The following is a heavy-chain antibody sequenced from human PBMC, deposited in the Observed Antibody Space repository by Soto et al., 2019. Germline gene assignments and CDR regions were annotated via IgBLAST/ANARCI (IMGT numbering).Heavy chain of an antibody. CDR1: GFSLTDYF. J-gene: IGHJ6*02. V-gene: IGHV1-46*01. CDR3: AICGGNPPPYDYSGLDV. D-gene: IGHD3-16*01. Sequence: QVSLVQSGAEVRQPGASVTVSCEASGFSLTDYFMNWMRQVPGQGFEWRGAMHPETGGTSYSQRFQGRISTTRDTSTGTVYMEVGCLRSDDTAQYYCAICGGNPPPYDYSGLDVWGQGTQVIVSS. CDR2: MHPETGGT.